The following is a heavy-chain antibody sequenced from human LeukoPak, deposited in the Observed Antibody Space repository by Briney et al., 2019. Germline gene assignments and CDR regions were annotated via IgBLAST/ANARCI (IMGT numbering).Heavy chain of an antibody. CDR2: IYSGGST. Sequence: GGSLRLSCAASGFTVSSNYMSWVRQAPGKGLEWVSVIYSGGSTYYADSVKGRFTISRDNSKNTLYLQMNSLRAEDTAVYYCAKMSSRWYSPIAYFDYWGQGTLVTVSS. CDR1: GFTVSSNY. D-gene: IGHD6-19*01. V-gene: IGHV3-53*01. J-gene: IGHJ4*02. CDR3: AKMSSRWYSPIAYFDY.